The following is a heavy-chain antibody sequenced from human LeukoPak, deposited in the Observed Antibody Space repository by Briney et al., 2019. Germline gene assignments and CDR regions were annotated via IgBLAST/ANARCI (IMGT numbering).Heavy chain of an antibody. V-gene: IGHV1-46*04. Sequence: ASVKVSCEAFGYTFTNNFMHWVRQAPGQRPEWMGLVSPTGGFTAYAQKLQGSVTLTRDPSTSTDYLDLSSLRSEDTVMYYCARRGNGSYYTPVDYWGQGTLVTVSS. CDR1: GYTFTNNF. CDR2: VSPTGGFT. CDR3: ARRGNGSYYTPVDY. J-gene: IGHJ4*02. D-gene: IGHD1-26*01.